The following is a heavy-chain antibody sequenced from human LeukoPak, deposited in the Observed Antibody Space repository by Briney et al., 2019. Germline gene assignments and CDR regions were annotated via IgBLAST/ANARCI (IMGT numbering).Heavy chain of an antibody. CDR3: VIDPYYYDSSGSQGI. D-gene: IGHD3-22*01. CDR2: ISDNGGGT. J-gene: IGHJ4*02. Sequence: GGSLRLSCSASGLTFSICAMHWVRQAPGKGLEYVSAISDNGGGTYYADSVKGRFTISRDNSKNTLYLQMSSLRAEDTAVYYCVIDPYYYDSSGSQGIWGQGTLVTVSS. V-gene: IGHV3-64D*06. CDR1: GLTFSICA.